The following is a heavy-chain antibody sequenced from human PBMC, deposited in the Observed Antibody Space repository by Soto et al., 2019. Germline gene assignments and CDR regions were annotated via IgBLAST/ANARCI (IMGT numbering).Heavy chain of an antibody. CDR3: ARRLQKSNNWFDP. CDR2: ISSSSSYI. CDR1: GFTFSSYS. D-gene: IGHD4-4*01. Sequence: NPGGALRLSCAASGFTFSSYSMNWVRPAPGKGLEWVSSISSSSSYIYYADSVKGRFTISRDNAKNSLYLQMNSLRAEDTAVYYCARRLQKSNNWFDPWGQGTLVTVSS. J-gene: IGHJ5*02. V-gene: IGHV3-21*01.